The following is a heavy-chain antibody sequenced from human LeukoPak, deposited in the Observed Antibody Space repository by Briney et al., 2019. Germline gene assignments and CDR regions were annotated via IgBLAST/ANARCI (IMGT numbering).Heavy chain of an antibody. CDR1: GYTFTNYD. J-gene: IGHJ4*02. CDR3: ARSLRDWYKDY. V-gene: IGHV1-8*01. D-gene: IGHD6-19*01. CDR2: MNPNSGNT. Sequence: ASVKVSCKASGYTFTNYDINWVRQATGQGLEWMGWMNPNSGNTAYAQKFQGRVTMTRDTSIYMELSSLRSEDTAVYYCARSLRDWYKDYWGQGTLVTVSS.